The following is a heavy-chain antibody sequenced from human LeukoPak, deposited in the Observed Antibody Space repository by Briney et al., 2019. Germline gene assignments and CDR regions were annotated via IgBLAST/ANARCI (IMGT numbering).Heavy chain of an antibody. CDR3: ARPGSSWYAVEVAEYFQH. J-gene: IGHJ1*01. CDR2: ISYDGSNK. D-gene: IGHD6-13*01. V-gene: IGHV3-30*04. Sequence: PGGSLRLSCAASGFTFSSYAMHWVRQAPGKGLEWVAVISYDGSNKYYADSVKGRFTISRDNSKNTLYLQMNSLRAEDTAVYYCARPGSSWYAVEVAEYFQHWGQGTLVTVSS. CDR1: GFTFSSYA.